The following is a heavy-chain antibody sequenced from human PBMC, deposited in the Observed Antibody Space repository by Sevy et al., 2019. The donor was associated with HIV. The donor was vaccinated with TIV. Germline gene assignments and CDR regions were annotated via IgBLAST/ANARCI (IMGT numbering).Heavy chain of an antibody. J-gene: IGHJ6*02. D-gene: IGHD2-15*01. Sequence: ASVKVSCKASGGTFSSYAISWVRQAPGQGLEWMGGIIPIFGTANYAQKFQGRVTITADESTSTAYMELSSLRSEDTAVYYCARDNRGSRGVNLHYYYYYGMDVWGQGTTVTVSS. V-gene: IGHV1-69*13. CDR3: ARDNRGSRGVNLHYYYYYGMDV. CDR2: IIPIFGTA. CDR1: GGTFSSYA.